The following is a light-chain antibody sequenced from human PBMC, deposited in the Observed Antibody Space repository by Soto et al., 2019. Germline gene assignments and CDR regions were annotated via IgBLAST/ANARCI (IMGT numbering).Light chain of an antibody. J-gene: IGLJ1*01. CDR2: VNT. CDR1: SSNIGAGYD. Sequence: QSVLTQPPSVSGAPGQRVTISCTGSSSNIGAGYDVHWYQQLPGTAPKLLIYVNTNRPSGVPDRFSGSKSGTSASLAITGLQAEDEADYYCQSYGSSLSGYVFGTGTKLAVL. V-gene: IGLV1-40*01. CDR3: QSYGSSLSGYV.